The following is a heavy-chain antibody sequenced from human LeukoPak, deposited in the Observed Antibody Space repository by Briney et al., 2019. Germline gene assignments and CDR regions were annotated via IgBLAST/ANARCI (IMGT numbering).Heavy chain of an antibody. V-gene: IGHV4-30-4*01. J-gene: IGHJ4*02. D-gene: IGHD3-10*01. CDR2: IYYSGRT. Sequence: SQTLSLTCTVSGGSISSGDYYWSWIRQPPGKGLEWIGYIYYSGRTYYNPSLQSRVTISVDTSKNQFSLKLNSVTVADTAVYYCARGPIGDDDYWGQGTLVTVSS. CDR1: GGSISSGDYY. CDR3: ARGPIGDDDY.